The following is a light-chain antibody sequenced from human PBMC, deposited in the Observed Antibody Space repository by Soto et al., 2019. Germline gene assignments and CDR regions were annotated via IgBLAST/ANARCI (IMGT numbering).Light chain of an antibody. V-gene: IGLV3-21*02. CDR1: NIGSKG. CDR3: QVWDDSSGHPTYV. J-gene: IGLJ1*01. CDR2: DDI. Sequence: SSVLTQPPSVSVAPGQTARINCGGNNIGSKGVHWYQQKPGQAPVVVVYDDIDRPSGIPERLSGSNSGNTATLTISKVEAGDEADYYCQVWDDSSGHPTYVFGPGTKVTVL.